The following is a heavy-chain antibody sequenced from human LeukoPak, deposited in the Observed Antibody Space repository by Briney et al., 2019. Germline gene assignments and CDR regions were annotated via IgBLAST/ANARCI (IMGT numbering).Heavy chain of an antibody. CDR3: ARGQVSSSTSEYYFDY. V-gene: IGHV4-34*01. Sequence: SETLSLTCAVYGGSFSGYYWSWIRQPPGKGLEWIGEINHSGSTNYNPSLKSRVTISVGTSKNQFSLKLSSVTAADTAVYYCARGQVSSSTSEYYFDYWGQGTLVTVSS. J-gene: IGHJ4*02. CDR2: INHSGST. CDR1: GGSFSGYY. D-gene: IGHD2-2*01.